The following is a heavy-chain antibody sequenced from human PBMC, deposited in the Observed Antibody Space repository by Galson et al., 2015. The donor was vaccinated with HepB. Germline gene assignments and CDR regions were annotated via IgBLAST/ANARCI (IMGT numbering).Heavy chain of an antibody. Sequence: SLRLSCAASGFTFSSYAMSWVRQAPGKGLEWVSAISGSGGSTYYADSVKGRFTISRDNSKNTLYLQMNSLRAEDTAVYYCANHLSVDNYFDYWGQGTLVTVSS. CDR1: GFTFSSYA. CDR3: ANHLSVDNYFDY. CDR2: ISGSGGST. D-gene: IGHD3-9*01. J-gene: IGHJ4*02. V-gene: IGHV3-23*01.